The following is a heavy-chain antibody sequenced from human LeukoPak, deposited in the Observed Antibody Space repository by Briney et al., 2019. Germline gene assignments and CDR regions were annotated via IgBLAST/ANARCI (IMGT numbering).Heavy chain of an antibody. D-gene: IGHD3-22*01. CDR1: GGSISSYY. CDR2: IYYSGGT. V-gene: IGHV4-59*01. J-gene: IGHJ4*02. CDR3: ARLDTSRYYVDN. Sequence: SETLSLTCIVSGGSISSYYWSWIRQPPGKGLEWMGYIYYSGGTNYNPSLKSRVAISVDTSKNQFSLMLNSVTAADTAVYYCARLDTSRYYVDNWGQGTLVTVSS.